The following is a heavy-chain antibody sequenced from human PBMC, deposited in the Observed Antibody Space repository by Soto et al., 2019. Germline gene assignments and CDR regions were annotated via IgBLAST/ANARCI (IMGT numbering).Heavy chain of an antibody. D-gene: IGHD2-21*01. V-gene: IGHV4-39*07. CDR1: GGSISSSSSY. J-gene: IGHJ6*02. CDR3: ASRNKGFYYGMNV. Sequence: PSETLSLTCTVSGGSISSSSSYWGWIRQPPGKGLEWIGSIFYSGNTYYNPSLKSRVTISVDTSKNQFSLRLSSVTAADTAVYYCASRNKGFYYGMNVWGQGTAVTVSS. CDR2: IFYSGNT.